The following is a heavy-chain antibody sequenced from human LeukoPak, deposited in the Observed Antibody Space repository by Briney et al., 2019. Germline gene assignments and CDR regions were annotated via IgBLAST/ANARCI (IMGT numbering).Heavy chain of an antibody. J-gene: IGHJ4*02. CDR2: ISSSSSTI. CDR1: GFTFSDYY. CDR3: ARDGIAADDKLDY. V-gene: IGHV3-11*04. D-gene: IGHD6-13*01. Sequence: GGSLRLSCAASGFTFSDYYMSWIRQAPGKGLEWVSYISSSSSTIYYADSVKGRFTISRDNAKNSLYLQMNSLRAEDTAVYYCARDGIAADDKLDYWGQGTLVTVSS.